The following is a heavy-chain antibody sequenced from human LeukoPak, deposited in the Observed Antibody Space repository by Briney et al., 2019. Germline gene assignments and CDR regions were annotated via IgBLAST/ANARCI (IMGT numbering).Heavy chain of an antibody. V-gene: IGHV1-8*01. CDR3: ARLGAVATIKDY. D-gene: IGHD5-12*01. CDR2: MNPNSGNT. CDR1: GYTFTSYD. Sequence: ASVKVSCKVSGYTFTSYDINWVRQAPGQGLEWMGWMNPNSGNTGYAQKFQGRVTMTRNTSISTAYMELSSLRSEDTAVYYCARLGAVATIKDYWGQGTLVTVSS. J-gene: IGHJ4*02.